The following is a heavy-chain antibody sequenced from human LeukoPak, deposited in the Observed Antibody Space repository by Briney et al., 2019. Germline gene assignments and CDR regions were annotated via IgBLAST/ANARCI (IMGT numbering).Heavy chain of an antibody. CDR3: ARDAGVAEYYFDY. Sequence: ASVKVSCKTSGYTFTTYHMHWVRQAPGQGLEWMGIINPNGVSTAYAQKFQGRVTVTRDMSTSTVYMELSSLRSEDTAVYYCARDAGVAEYYFDYWGRGTLVTVSS. V-gene: IGHV1-46*01. D-gene: IGHD2-8*01. J-gene: IGHJ4*02. CDR2: INPNGVST. CDR1: GYTFTTYH.